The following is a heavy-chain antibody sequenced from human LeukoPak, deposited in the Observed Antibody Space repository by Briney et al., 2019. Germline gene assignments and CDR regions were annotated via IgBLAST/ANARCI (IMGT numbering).Heavy chain of an antibody. J-gene: IGHJ6*02. CDR1: GGSVSSGSYY. V-gene: IGHV4-61*01. D-gene: IGHD3-22*01. CDR2: IYYSGST. Sequence: SETLSLTCTVSGGSVSSGSYYWSWIRQPPGKGLEWIGYIYYSGSTNYNPSLKSRVTISVDTSKNQFSLKLSSVTAADTAVYYCARATYYYDSSGAHPGMDVWGQGTTVTVSS. CDR3: ARATYYYDSSGAHPGMDV.